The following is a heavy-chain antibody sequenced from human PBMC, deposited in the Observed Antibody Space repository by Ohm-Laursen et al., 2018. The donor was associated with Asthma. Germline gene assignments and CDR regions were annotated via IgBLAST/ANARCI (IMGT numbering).Heavy chain of an antibody. CDR1: GFTFSSYA. CDR2: ISGSGGST. V-gene: IGHV3-23*01. Sequence: SLRLSCAASGFTFSSYAMSWVRQAPGKGLEWVSAISGSGGSTYYADSVKGRFTISRDNSKNTLYLQMNSLRAEDTAVYYCAKDLKGIAIRVYYYGMDVWGQGTTVTVSS. D-gene: IGHD6-13*01. J-gene: IGHJ6*02. CDR3: AKDLKGIAIRVYYYGMDV.